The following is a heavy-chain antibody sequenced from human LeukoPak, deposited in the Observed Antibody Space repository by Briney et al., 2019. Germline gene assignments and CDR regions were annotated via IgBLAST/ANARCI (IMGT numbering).Heavy chain of an antibody. V-gene: IGHV3-7*01. CDR1: GFTFTTYW. D-gene: IGHD3-10*01. J-gene: IGHJ4*02. CDR3: VKVAKYYYGSETYYFFEH. CDR2: INQDGTEK. Sequence: GGSLRLSCAASGFTFTTYWMSWVRQLPGKGLEWVANINQDGTEKYYVDSVKGRFTISRDNAKNSLDLQMNSLRVEDTAIYYCVKVAKYYYGSETYYFFEHWGQGTPVTASS.